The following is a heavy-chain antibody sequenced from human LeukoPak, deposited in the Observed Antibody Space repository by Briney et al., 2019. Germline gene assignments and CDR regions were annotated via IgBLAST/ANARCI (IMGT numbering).Heavy chain of an antibody. CDR3: AISLAAAEYAFDI. V-gene: IGHV1-2*02. D-gene: IGHD6-13*01. CDR2: INPNSGGT. Sequence: GASVKGSCKASGYTFTGYYMHWVRQAPGQGLEWMGWINPNSGGTNYAQKFQGRVTMTRDTSISTAYMELSRLRSDDTAVYYCAISLAAAEYAFDIWGQGTMVTVSS. CDR1: GYTFTGYY. J-gene: IGHJ3*02.